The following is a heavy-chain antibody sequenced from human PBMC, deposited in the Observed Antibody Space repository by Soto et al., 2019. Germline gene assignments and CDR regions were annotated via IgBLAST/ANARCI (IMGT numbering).Heavy chain of an antibody. Sequence: QLQLQESGPGLVKPSETLSLTCTVSGGSISSSSYYWGWIRQPPGKGLEWIGSIYYSGSTYYNPSLKSRVTISVDTSKNQFSLKLSSVTAADTAVYYCARISGSRGGPAFDIWGQGTMVTVSS. V-gene: IGHV4-39*01. CDR2: IYYSGST. CDR1: GGSISSSSYY. J-gene: IGHJ3*02. D-gene: IGHD1-26*01. CDR3: ARISGSRGGPAFDI.